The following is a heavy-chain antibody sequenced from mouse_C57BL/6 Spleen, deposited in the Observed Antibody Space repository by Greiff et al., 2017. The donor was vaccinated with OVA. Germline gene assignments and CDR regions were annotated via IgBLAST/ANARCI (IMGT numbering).Heavy chain of an antibody. Sequence: VMLVESGGGLVKPGGSLKLSCAASGFTFSSYAMSWVRQTPEKRLEWVAPISHGGSYTYYPDNLKGRFTISRDNAKNNLYLQMSHLKSEDTAMYYCARDGDGYFDYWGQGTTLTVSS. V-gene: IGHV5-4*01. CDR3: ARDGDGYFDY. CDR2: ISHGGSYT. CDR1: GFTFSSYA. D-gene: IGHD2-3*01. J-gene: IGHJ2*01.